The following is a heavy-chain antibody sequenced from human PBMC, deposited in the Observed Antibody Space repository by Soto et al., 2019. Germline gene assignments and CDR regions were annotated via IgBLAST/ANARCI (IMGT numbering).Heavy chain of an antibody. CDR2: IIPILGIA. CDR1: GGTFSSYT. V-gene: IGHV1-69*02. Sequence: QVQLVQSGAEVKKPGSSVKVSCKASGGTFSSYTISWVRQAPGQGLEWMGRIIPILGIANYAQKFQGRVTITADKSTSTAYMELSCLRSEDTAVYYCARGDYGSGSYTDAFDIWGQGTMVTVSS. D-gene: IGHD3-10*01. J-gene: IGHJ3*02. CDR3: ARGDYGSGSYTDAFDI.